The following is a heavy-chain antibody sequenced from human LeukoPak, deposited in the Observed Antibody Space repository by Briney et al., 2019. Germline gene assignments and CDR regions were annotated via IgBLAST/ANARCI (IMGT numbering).Heavy chain of an antibody. CDR1: GGSISSGSYY. CDR3: ARGKGASRDGYIFSDGPYYYYYYMDV. J-gene: IGHJ6*03. V-gene: IGHV4-61*02. D-gene: IGHD5-24*01. CDR2: IYTSGST. Sequence: PSETLSLTCTVSGGSISSGSYYWSWIRQPAGKGLEWIGRIYTSGSTNYNPSLKSRVTISVDTSKNQFSLKLSSVTAADTAVYYCARGKGASRDGYIFSDGPYYYYYYMDVWGKGTTVTVSS.